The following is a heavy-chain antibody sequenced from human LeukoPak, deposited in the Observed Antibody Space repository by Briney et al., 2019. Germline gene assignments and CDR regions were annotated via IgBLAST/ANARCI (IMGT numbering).Heavy chain of an antibody. J-gene: IGHJ4*02. Sequence: SETLSLTCTASGGSINSSSYYWGWIRQPPEKGLEWLGSIYFSGYIYQSPSQKSRFSISIDRSKNQFSLKLSSVTAADTALYYCARSIFSGSYSFDLWGQGTLVTVSS. CDR3: ARSIFSGSYSFDL. CDR1: GGSINSSSYY. D-gene: IGHD1-26*01. V-gene: IGHV4-39*07. CDR2: IYFSGYI.